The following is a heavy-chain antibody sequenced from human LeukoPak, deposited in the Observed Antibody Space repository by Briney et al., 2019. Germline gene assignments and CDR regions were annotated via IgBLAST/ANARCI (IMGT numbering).Heavy chain of an antibody. CDR2: IIPIFGTA. J-gene: IGHJ1*01. D-gene: IGHD3-10*01. CDR3: ARDQHYYGSGSYYKDAEYFQH. V-gene: IGHV1-69*05. Sequence: SVKVSCKASGGTFSSYAISWVRQAPGQGLEWMGGIIPIFGTANYAQKFQGRVTITTDESTSTAYMELSSLRSEDTAVYYCARDQHYYGSGSYYKDAEYFQHWGQGTLVTVSS. CDR1: GGTFSSYA.